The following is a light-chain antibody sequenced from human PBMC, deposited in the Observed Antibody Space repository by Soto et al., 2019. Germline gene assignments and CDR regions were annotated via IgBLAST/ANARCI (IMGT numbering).Light chain of an antibody. V-gene: IGLV1-40*01. J-gene: IGLJ2*01. Sequence: QSVLTQPPSVSGAPGQRFTISCTGCSSNIGAGYDVYWYQQHPGTAPKLLIYNNNNRPSGVPDRCSGSKSVASASLAITGRQADDEADYYYQSYDSSLSVVVFGAGTKLTVL. CDR3: QSYDSSLSVVV. CDR2: NNN. CDR1: SSNIGAGYD.